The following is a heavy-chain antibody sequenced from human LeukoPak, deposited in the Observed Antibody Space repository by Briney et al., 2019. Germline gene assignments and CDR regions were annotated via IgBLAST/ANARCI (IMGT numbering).Heavy chain of an antibody. Sequence: SETLSLTCTVSGGSISSSSYYWGWIRQHPGKGLEWIGSIYYSGSTYYNPSLKSRVTISVDTFKNQFSLRLSSVTSADTAVYYCARGDYNSYYMDVWGKGTTVTVSS. V-gene: IGHV4-39*07. D-gene: IGHD3-16*01. CDR2: IYYSGST. J-gene: IGHJ6*03. CDR3: ARGDYNSYYMDV. CDR1: GGSISSSSYY.